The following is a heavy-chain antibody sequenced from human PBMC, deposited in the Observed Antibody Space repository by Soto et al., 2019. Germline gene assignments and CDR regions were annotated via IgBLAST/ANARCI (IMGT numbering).Heavy chain of an antibody. CDR1: GYTFISYA. CDR3: AGDIVAGDS. Sequence: QVQLVQSGAEVEKPGASVKVSCKASGYTFISYAMHWVRQAPGQRLEWMGWINAGNGNTKYSQKYQGRVTMTRDTSTSTGYKELSRLRSEETAVNDCAGDIVAGDSWGQGALVTASS. CDR2: INAGNGNT. J-gene: IGHJ4*02. D-gene: IGHD3-16*02. V-gene: IGHV1-3*01.